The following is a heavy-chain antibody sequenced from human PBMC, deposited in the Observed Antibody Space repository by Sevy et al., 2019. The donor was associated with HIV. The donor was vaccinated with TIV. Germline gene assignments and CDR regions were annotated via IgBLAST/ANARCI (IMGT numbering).Heavy chain of an antibody. CDR3: AGSGIVGATPPGY. D-gene: IGHD1-26*01. CDR1: GFTFSSYW. CDR2: LNSDGSST. V-gene: IGHV3-74*01. J-gene: IGHJ4*02. Sequence: GGSLRLSCAVSGFTFSSYWMHWVRQAPGKGLVWVSRLNSDGSSTNYADAVKGRFTISRDNAKNTLYLQMNSLRAEDTAVYYCAGSGIVGATPPGYWGQGTLVTVSS.